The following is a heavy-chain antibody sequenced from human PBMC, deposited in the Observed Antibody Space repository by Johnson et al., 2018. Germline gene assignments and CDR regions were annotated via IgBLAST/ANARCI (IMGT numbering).Heavy chain of an antibody. CDR3: ARLRCSGGSCYSHYYGMDV. V-gene: IGHV4-34*01. CDR2: INHSGST. D-gene: IGHD2-15*01. CDR1: GGSFSGYY. J-gene: IGHJ6*02. Sequence: VQLQQWGAGLLKPSETLSLTCAVYGGSFSGYYWSWIRQPPGKGLEWIGEINHSGSTNYNPSLKSRVTISVDTSKNQFSLKLSSVTAADTAVYYCARLRCSGGSCYSHYYGMDVWGQGTTVTVSS.